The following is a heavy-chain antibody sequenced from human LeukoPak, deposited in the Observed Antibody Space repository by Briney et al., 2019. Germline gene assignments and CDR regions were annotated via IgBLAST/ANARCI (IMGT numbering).Heavy chain of an antibody. J-gene: IGHJ4*02. CDR2: IKPDGRDK. Sequence: QPGGSLRLSCAASGLFFSTNWMSWVRQAPGKGLEWVATIKPDGRDKYYVDSVKGRFTMSRDNGKNSVYLQMNSLRAEDTAVYYCASWEASTNYWGQGTLVTVSS. CDR1: GLFFSTNW. V-gene: IGHV3-7*01. D-gene: IGHD1-26*01. CDR3: ASWEASTNY.